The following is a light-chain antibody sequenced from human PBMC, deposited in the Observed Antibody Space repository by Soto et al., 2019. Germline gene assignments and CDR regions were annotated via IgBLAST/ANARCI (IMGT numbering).Light chain of an antibody. CDR2: AAS. CDR3: QQIYKTPGT. CDR1: QSISRY. J-gene: IGKJ1*01. V-gene: IGKV1-39*01. Sequence: DIQMTQSPSSLSASVGDRVTISCRASQSISRYLNWYLLKPGKAPKLLIYAASNLQSGVPSRFSGSGSETNFTFPIGGLQPKNFATYYCQQIYKTPGTFGLGTNGKI.